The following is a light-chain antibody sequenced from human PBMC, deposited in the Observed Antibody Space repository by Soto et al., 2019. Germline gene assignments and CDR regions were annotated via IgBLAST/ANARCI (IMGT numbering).Light chain of an antibody. J-gene: IGLJ3*02. CDR1: SSNIGSNT. CDR2: SNN. V-gene: IGLV1-44*01. Sequence: QSVLTQPPSASGTPGQRVTISCSGSSSNIGSNTVNWYQQLPGTAPKLLIYSNNQRPSGVPDRFSGSKSGTSASLAISGLQSEDEADYYCAAWDDSLNGQWVFGGGTKVTV. CDR3: AAWDDSLNGQWV.